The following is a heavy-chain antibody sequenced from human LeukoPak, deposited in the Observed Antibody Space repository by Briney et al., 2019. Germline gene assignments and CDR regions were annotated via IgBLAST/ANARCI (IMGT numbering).Heavy chain of an antibody. V-gene: IGHV3-74*01. CDR3: ARDQVATIYYFDY. CDR2: IRSDGSDT. CDR1: GFSFSDTW. D-gene: IGHD5-12*01. Sequence: GGSLRLSCAASGFSFSDTWMHWVRQAPGKGLVWVSRIRSDGSDTRYAESVKGRFTISRDNAKNTLYLQMNSLRAEDTAVYYCARDQVATIYYFDYWGEGTLVTVSS. J-gene: IGHJ4*02.